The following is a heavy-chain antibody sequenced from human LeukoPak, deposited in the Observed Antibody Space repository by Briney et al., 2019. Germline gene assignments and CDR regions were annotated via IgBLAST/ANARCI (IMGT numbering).Heavy chain of an antibody. V-gene: IGHV1-69*04. Sequence: SVKVSCKASGGTFSSYAIRGLRQAPGQALDWMGRSIPIFGIANYAQKFQGRVTITADKSTSTAYMELSSLRSENTAVYYCARGIGRVIVPAASPGTDWFDPWGQGTLVTVSS. CDR3: ARGIGRVIVPAASPGTDWFDP. CDR2: SIPIFGIA. J-gene: IGHJ5*02. D-gene: IGHD2-2*01. CDR1: GGTFSSYA.